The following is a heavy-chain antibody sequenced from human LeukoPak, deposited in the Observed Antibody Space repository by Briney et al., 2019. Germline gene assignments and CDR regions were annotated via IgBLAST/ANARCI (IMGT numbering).Heavy chain of an antibody. CDR2: ISYDGSNK. Sequence: GGSLRLSCAASGFTFSSYGMHWVRQAPGKGLEWVAVISYDGSNKYYADSVKGRFTTSRDNSKNTLYLQMNSLRAEDTAVYYCAKERGYCSGGSCYDSLDYWGKGTLVTVSS. J-gene: IGHJ4*02. D-gene: IGHD2-15*01. CDR3: AKERGYCSGGSCYDSLDY. V-gene: IGHV3-30*18. CDR1: GFTFSSYG.